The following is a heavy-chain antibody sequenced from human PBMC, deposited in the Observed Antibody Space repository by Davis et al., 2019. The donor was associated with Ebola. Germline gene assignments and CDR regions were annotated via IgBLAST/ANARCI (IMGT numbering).Heavy chain of an antibody. CDR3: ARLPGVDTAQRGFDY. J-gene: IGHJ4*02. Sequence: GESLKISCQGSGYSFSTYWIAWVRQMPGKGLEWMGIIYPGDSDTRYSPSFQGQVTISADKSINTAYLQWSSLKASDTAMHYCARLPGVDTAQRGFDYWGQGSLVTVSS. D-gene: IGHD5-18*01. CDR1: GYSFSTYW. CDR2: IYPGDSDT. V-gene: IGHV5-51*01.